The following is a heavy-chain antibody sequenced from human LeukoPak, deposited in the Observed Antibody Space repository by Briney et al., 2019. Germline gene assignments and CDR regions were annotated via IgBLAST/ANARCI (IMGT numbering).Heavy chain of an antibody. CDR2: INHSGYT. CDR1: GVPFSNYY. Sequence: SETLSLTCAVSGVPFSNYYWSWVRQSPRQGLEWIGEINHSGYTNYNPSLKSRVTMSIDTSKNQFSLRLTSVTAADPGVYYCTRAVAGHPDWGQGTLVTDSS. D-gene: IGHD6-19*01. J-gene: IGHJ4*02. V-gene: IGHV4-34*01. CDR3: TRAVAGHPD.